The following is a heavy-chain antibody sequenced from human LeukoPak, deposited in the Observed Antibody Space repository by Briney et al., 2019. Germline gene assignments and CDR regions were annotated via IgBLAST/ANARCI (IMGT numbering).Heavy chain of an antibody. Sequence: GGSLRLSCAASGFTFDDYGMSWVRQAPGKGLEWVANIKQDGSEKYYADSVKGRFTISRDNAKNTLYLQMNSLRAEDTAVYYCARIDYWGQGTLVTVSS. CDR1: GFTFDDYG. CDR2: IKQDGSEK. J-gene: IGHJ4*02. CDR3: ARIDY. V-gene: IGHV3-7*01.